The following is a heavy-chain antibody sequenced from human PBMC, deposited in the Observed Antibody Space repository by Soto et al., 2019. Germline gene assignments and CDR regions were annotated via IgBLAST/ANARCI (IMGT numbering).Heavy chain of an antibody. D-gene: IGHD6-19*01. CDR2: TYYRSKWYN. CDR3: ARGPPLAVASEDAFDI. CDR1: GDSVSSNSAA. Sequence: SQTLSLTCAISGDSVSSNSAAWNWIRQSPSRGLEWLGRTYYRSKWYNDYAVSVKSRITINPDTSKNQFSLQLNSVTPEDTAVYYCARGPPLAVASEDAFDIWGQGTMVTVSS. J-gene: IGHJ3*02. V-gene: IGHV6-1*01.